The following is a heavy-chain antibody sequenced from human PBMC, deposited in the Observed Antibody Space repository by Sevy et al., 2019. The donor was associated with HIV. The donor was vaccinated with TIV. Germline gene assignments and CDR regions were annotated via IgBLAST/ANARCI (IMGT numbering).Heavy chain of an antibody. CDR1: GFTFSSYG. V-gene: IGHV3-33*01. D-gene: IGHD3-22*01. J-gene: IGHJ6*02. CDR2: IWYDGSNK. Sequence: GGSLRLSCAASGFTFSSYGMHWVRQAPGKGLEWVAVIWYDGSNKYYADSVKGRFTIFRDNSKNTLYLQMNSLRAEDTAVYYCARDCYYDSSGYYLRYYYGMDVWGQGTTVTVSS. CDR3: ARDCYYDSSGYYLRYYYGMDV.